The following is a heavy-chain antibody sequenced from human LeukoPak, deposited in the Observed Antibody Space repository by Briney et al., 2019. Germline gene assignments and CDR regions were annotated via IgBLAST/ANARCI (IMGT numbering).Heavy chain of an antibody. Sequence: ASVKVSCKASGYTFTTYDINWVRQATRQGLEWMGWMNPNSGNTGYAQKFQGRVTMTRNTSISTAYMELSSLRSEDTAVYYCARGPNKSDGGNSGSAWFDPWGQGTLVTVSS. D-gene: IGHD4-23*01. CDR3: ARGPNKSDGGNSGSAWFDP. J-gene: IGHJ5*02. CDR1: GYTFTTYD. V-gene: IGHV1-8*01. CDR2: MNPNSGNT.